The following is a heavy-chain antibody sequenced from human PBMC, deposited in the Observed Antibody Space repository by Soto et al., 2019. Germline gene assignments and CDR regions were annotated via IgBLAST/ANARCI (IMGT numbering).Heavy chain of an antibody. D-gene: IGHD2-2*01. CDR1: GFTFSSYG. CDR3: AKDSADIVVVPAANRKAFYMDV. Sequence: GGSLRLSCAASGFTFSSYGMHWVRQAPGKGLEWVAVISYDGSNKYYADSVKGRFTISRDNSKNTLYLQMNSLRAEDTAVYYCAKDSADIVVVPAANRKAFYMDVWGKGTTVTVSS. CDR2: ISYDGSNK. J-gene: IGHJ6*03. V-gene: IGHV3-30*18.